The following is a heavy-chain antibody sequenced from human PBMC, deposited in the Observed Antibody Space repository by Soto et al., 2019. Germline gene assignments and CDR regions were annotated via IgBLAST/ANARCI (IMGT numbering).Heavy chain of an antibody. V-gene: IGHV4-59*11. J-gene: IGHJ5*02. CDR3: ARAGGNFDP. Sequence: NPSETLSLTCTVSGGSISGHYWGWIRQPPGKAPEWIGQIFYSGGTNYNPSLEGRVTMSVDTSKSQFSLKLSSMTAADTAVYYCARAGGNFDPWGQGTLVTVSS. CDR2: IFYSGGT. CDR1: GGSISGHY.